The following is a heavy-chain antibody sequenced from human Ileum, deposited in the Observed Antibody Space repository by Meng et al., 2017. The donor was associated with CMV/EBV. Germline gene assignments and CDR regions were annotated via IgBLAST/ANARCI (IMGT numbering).Heavy chain of an antibody. V-gene: IGHV4-39*01. CDR1: VGSVSGSSYY. Sequence: VGSVSGSSYYWGWIRQPPGKGLDWITSIYYSGSTYYNPSLKSRVTISVDTSKNQFSLKLSSVTAADTAVYYCARYHGGNFRERYFDFWGQGTLVTVSS. CDR3: ARYHGGNFRERYFDF. CDR2: IYYSGST. D-gene: IGHD4-23*01. J-gene: IGHJ4*02.